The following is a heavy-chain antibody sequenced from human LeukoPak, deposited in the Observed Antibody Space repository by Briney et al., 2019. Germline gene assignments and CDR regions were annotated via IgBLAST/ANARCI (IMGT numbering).Heavy chain of an antibody. CDR1: GGSISSYY. D-gene: IGHD5-18*01. CDR3: ARVDTAMVLDY. Sequence: SETLSLTCTVSGGSISSYYWSWIRQPPGKGLEWIGYIYYSGSTNYNPSLKSRVTISVDTSKNQFSLKLSSVTAADTAVYYCARVDTAMVLDYWGQGTLVTVSS. J-gene: IGHJ4*02. V-gene: IGHV4-59*01. CDR2: IYYSGST.